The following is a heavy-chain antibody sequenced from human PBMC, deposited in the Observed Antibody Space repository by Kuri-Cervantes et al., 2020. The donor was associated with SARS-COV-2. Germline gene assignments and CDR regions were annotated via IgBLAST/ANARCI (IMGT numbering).Heavy chain of an antibody. CDR1: GFTFSSYA. J-gene: IGHJ4*02. Sequence: GGSLRLSCAASGFTFSSYAMSWVRQAPGKGLEWVSVIYSGGSSTYYADSVKGRFTISRDNSKNTLYLQMSSLRAEDTAVYYCAKFAKVLLWFGDHYYFDYWGQGTLVTVSS. D-gene: IGHD3-10*01. V-gene: IGHV3-23*03. CDR2: IYSGGSST. CDR3: AKFAKVLLWFGDHYYFDY.